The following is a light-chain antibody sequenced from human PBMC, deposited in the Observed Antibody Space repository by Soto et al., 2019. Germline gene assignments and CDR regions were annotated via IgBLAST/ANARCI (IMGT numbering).Light chain of an antibody. J-gene: IGKJ3*01. CDR1: QSVSSF. CDR2: DAF. V-gene: IGKV3-11*01. Sequence: EIVLTQSPATLSLSPGERATLSCRASQSVSSFLAGYQQKPGQAPRLLIYDAFNRATGIPTRFSGSGSGTDFTLTISSLEPEDFAVYYCQQRSTWPLIFTFGPGTKVDIK. CDR3: QQRSTWPLIFT.